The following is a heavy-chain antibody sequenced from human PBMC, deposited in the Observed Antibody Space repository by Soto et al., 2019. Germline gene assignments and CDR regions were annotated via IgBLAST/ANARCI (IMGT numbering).Heavy chain of an antibody. CDR3: ARPAAVNYGDYAAAFAI. CDR2: IIPIFGTA. CDR1: GGTFSSYA. V-gene: IGHV1-69*13. Sequence: PVEVSCKAPGGTFSSYASSWVRQAPGQGLEWMGGIIPIFGTANYAQKFQGRVTITADESTSTAYMELSSLRSEDTAVYYCARPAAVNYGDYAAAFAIWGQGTMVTVSS. D-gene: IGHD4-17*01. J-gene: IGHJ3*02.